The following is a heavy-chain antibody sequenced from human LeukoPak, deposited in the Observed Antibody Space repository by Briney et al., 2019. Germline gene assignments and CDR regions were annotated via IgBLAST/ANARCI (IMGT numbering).Heavy chain of an antibody. CDR1: GFTFSTYG. CDR3: AKIEGKYQLANVPDH. Sequence: LGGSLRLSCAASGFTFSTYGMHWVRQAPGKGLEWVAFIRYDGNNKYYADFVKGRFTISRDNSKNTLYLHMNSLRTADTAVYYCAKIEGKYQLANVPDHWGQGTLVTVSS. J-gene: IGHJ4*02. V-gene: IGHV3-30*02. D-gene: IGHD2-2*01. CDR2: IRYDGNNK.